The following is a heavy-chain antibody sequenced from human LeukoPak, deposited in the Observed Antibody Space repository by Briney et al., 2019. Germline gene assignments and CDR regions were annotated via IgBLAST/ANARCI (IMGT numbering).Heavy chain of an antibody. CDR3: ARDFRDYYNYGMDV. CDR1: GFTFSSYG. Sequence: GRSLRLSCAASGFTFSSYGMHWVRQAPGKGLEWVAVIWYDGSNKYYADSVKGRFTISRDNSKNTLYLQMNSLRAEDTAVYYCARDFRDYYNYGMDVWGQGTTVTVSS. V-gene: IGHV3-33*01. J-gene: IGHJ6*02. CDR2: IWYDGSNK.